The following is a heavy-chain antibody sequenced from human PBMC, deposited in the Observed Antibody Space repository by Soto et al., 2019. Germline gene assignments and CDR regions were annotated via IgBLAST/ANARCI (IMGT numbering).Heavy chain of an antibody. Sequence: SETLSLTCTVSGGSVSSGSYYWSWIRQPPGKGLEYIGFVYYSGNTNYNPSLRSRVTISVDTSKNQFSLKLSSVTAADTAVYYCASMGTHVTRLYYFDYWGQGTLVTVSS. CDR3: ASMGTHVTRLYYFDY. V-gene: IGHV4-61*01. CDR1: GGSVSSGSYY. J-gene: IGHJ4*02. CDR2: VYYSGNT. D-gene: IGHD1-1*01.